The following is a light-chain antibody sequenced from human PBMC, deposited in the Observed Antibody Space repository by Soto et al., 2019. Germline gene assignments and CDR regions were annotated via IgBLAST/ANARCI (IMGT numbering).Light chain of an antibody. CDR1: SGDIGGYDY. CDR3: GSYTSSITLGV. CDR2: DVS. Sequence: QPASVSGSPGQSITISCTGTSGDIGGYDYVSWYQQHPGKAPKLMIYDVSNRPSGVSNRFSGSKSGNTDSLTISGLQDEDEADYYCGSYTSSITLGVFGTGTKLTVL. J-gene: IGLJ1*01. V-gene: IGLV2-14*01.